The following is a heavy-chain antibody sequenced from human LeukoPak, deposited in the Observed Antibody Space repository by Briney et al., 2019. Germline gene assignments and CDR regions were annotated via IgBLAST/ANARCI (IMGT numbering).Heavy chain of an antibody. CDR1: GFIFSSYT. CDR2: ISSSSSYI. J-gene: IGHJ4*02. V-gene: IGHV3-21*01. D-gene: IGHD4-11*01. Sequence: GGSLRLSCAASGFIFSSYTMNWVRQAPGKGLEWVSSISSSSSYIYYADSVKGRFTISRDNAKNSLYLQMNSLRAEDTAVYYCVRDPYSNADFDYWGQGTLVTVSS. CDR3: VRDPYSNADFDY.